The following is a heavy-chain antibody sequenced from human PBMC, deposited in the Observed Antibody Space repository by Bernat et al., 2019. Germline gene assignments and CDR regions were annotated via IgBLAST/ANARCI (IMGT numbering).Heavy chain of an antibody. CDR1: GFTFSSYG. D-gene: IGHD6-19*01. V-gene: IGHV3-30*18. CDR2: ISYDGNIK. Sequence: QVQLVESGGGVVQPGRSLRLSCAASGFTFSSYGLHWVRQAPGKGLEWVAVISYDGNIKYYADSVKGRFTISRDNSKNTLYLQMNSLRAEDTAVYYCAKDRYSSGWYGMDYWGQGTLVTVSS. J-gene: IGHJ4*02. CDR3: AKDRYSSGWYGMDY.